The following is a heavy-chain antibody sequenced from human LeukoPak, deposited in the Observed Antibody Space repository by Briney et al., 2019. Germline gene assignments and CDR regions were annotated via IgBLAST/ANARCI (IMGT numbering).Heavy chain of an antibody. J-gene: IGHJ4*02. CDR1: GFTFSSYA. D-gene: IGHD3-22*01. CDR3: ARDLPDSSGYFP. Sequence: GESLRLSCAASGFTFSSYAVNWVRQAPGKGLEWVSYISSSSSTIYYADSVKGRFTISRDDAKNSLYLQMNSLRAGDTAVYYCARDLPDSSGYFPWGQGTLVTISS. CDR2: ISSSSSTI. V-gene: IGHV3-48*01.